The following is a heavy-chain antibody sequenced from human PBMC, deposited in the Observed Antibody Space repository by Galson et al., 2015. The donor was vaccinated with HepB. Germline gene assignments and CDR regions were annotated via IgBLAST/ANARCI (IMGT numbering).Heavy chain of an antibody. V-gene: IGHV1-8*01. D-gene: IGHD3-3*01. CDR2: MNPNSGNT. CDR3: ARARRVDTIFGVVISPPYYMDA. J-gene: IGHJ6*03. Sequence: SVKVSCKASGYTFTSYDINWVQQATGQGLEWMGWMNPNSGNTGYAQKFQGRVTMTRNTSISTAYMELSSLRSEDTAVYYCARARRVDTIFGVVISPPYYMDAWGKGTTVTVSS. CDR1: GYTFTSYD.